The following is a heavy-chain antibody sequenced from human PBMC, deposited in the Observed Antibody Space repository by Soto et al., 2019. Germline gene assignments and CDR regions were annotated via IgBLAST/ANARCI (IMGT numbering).Heavy chain of an antibody. D-gene: IGHD6-19*01. CDR3: AHKFGSSSVAGTNDFDY. CDR2: IIPIFGTA. CDR1: GGTFSSYA. J-gene: IGHJ4*02. V-gene: IGHV1-69*06. Sequence: GASVKVSCKASGGTFSSYAISWVRQAPGQGLDWMGGIIPIFGTANYAQKFQGRVTITADKSTSTAYMELSSLRSEDTAVYYCAHKFGSSSVAGTNDFDYWGQGTLVTVSS.